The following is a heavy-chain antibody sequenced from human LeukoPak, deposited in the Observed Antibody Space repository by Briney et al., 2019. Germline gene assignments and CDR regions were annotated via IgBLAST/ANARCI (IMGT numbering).Heavy chain of an antibody. V-gene: IGHV1-69*13. CDR3: ATTRRRNYDFWSGYYGFPYY. Sequence: SVKVSCKASGGTFSSYAISWVRQAPGQGLEWMGGIIPIFGTANCAQKFQGRVTITADESTSTAYMELSSLRSEDTAVYYCATTRRRNYDFWSGYYGFPYYWGQGTLVTVSS. CDR2: IIPIFGTA. J-gene: IGHJ4*02. CDR1: GGTFSSYA. D-gene: IGHD3-3*01.